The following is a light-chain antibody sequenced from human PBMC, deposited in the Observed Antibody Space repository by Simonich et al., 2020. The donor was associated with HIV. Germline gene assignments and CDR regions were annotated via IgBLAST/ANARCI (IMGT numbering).Light chain of an antibody. J-gene: IGKJ1*01. CDR1: QSVGSN. CDR3: QQLNSYPRT. CDR2: DAS. V-gene: IGKV3D-11*02. Sequence: EIVLTQSPATLSLSPGERAALSCRASQSVGSNLAWYQQKLGQAPRLLIYDASNRATGIPARFSGSGPGTDFTLTISSLEPEDFATYYCQQLNSYPRTFGQGTKVEIK.